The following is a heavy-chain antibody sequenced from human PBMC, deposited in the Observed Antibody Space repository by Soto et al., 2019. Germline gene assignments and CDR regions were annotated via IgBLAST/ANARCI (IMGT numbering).Heavy chain of an antibody. J-gene: IGHJ4*02. D-gene: IGHD3-22*01. CDR2: ISGSGGST. Sequence: GGSLRLSCAASGFTFSSYAMSWVRQAPGKGLEWVSAISGSGGSTYYADSVKGRFTISRDNSKNTLYLQMNSLRAEDTALYYCAKEETYYYDSSGYFGYWGQGTLVTVSS. CDR3: AKEETYYYDSSGYFGY. CDR1: GFTFSSYA. V-gene: IGHV3-23*01.